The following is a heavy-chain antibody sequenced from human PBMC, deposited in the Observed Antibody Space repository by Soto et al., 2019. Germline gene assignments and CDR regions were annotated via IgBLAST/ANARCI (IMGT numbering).Heavy chain of an antibody. J-gene: IGHJ3*02. CDR2: IYYSGST. Sequence: SETLSLTCTVSGDSISSADYYWGWIRQPPGRGLEWIGNIYYSGSTYYTPALKSRVTLSVDTSKNQFSLNLNSVTAADTAVYYCARLPYYDTPPVTFDIWGQGAMVTVSS. CDR1: GDSISSADYY. D-gene: IGHD3-22*01. V-gene: IGHV4-39*01. CDR3: ARLPYYDTPPVTFDI.